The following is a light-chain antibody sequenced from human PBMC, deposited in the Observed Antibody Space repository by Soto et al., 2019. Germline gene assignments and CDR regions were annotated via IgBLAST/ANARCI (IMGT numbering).Light chain of an antibody. V-gene: IGKV3-20*01. CDR3: QQFGSSTFT. J-gene: IGKJ3*01. Sequence: EIVLTKSPGTLSLSPGGRGTFSWRASKSVSSTYLAWYQQNPGQAPRLLIYGASRRATGIPDRFSGSGSGTDFTLTISSLEPEDLAVYYCQQFGSSTFTVGPGTKVDI. CDR2: GAS. CDR1: KSVSSTY.